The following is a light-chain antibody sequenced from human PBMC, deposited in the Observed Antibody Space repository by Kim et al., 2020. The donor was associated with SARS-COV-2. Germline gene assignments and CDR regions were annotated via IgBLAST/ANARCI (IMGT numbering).Light chain of an antibody. CDR3: SSYTSSSTYV. Sequence: QSALTQPASVSGPPGQSITISCTGTSSDVGVSNYVSWYQHHPGKAPKVIIYDVSKRPSGVSNRFSGSKSGNTASLTISGLQAEDETDYYCSSYTSSSTYVFGTGTKVTVL. V-gene: IGLV2-14*03. J-gene: IGLJ1*01. CDR1: SSDVGVSNY. CDR2: DVS.